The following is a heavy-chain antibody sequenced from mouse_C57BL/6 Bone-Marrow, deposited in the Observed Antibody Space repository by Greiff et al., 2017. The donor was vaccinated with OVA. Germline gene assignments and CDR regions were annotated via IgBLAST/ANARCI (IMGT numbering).Heavy chain of an antibody. CDR1: GYAFSSSW. J-gene: IGHJ2*01. V-gene: IGHV1-82*01. Sequence: VQLQESGPELVKPGASVKISCKASGYAFSSSWMNWVKQRPGKGLEWIGRIYPGDGDTNYNGKFKGKATLTADKSSSTAYMQLSSLTSEDSAVYFCARYYYGSSLFDYWGQGTTLTVSS. CDR3: ARYYYGSSLFDY. CDR2: IYPGDGDT. D-gene: IGHD1-1*01.